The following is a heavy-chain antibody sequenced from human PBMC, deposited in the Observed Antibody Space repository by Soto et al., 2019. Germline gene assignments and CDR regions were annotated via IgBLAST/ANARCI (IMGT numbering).Heavy chain of an antibody. CDR1: GYTFTSYG. Sequence: ASVKVSCKASGYTFTSYGISWVRQAPGQGLEWMGWISAYNGNTNYAQKLQGRVTMTTDTSTSTAYMELRSLRSDDTAVYYCARGETYYDFWSGYSHIAKFDYWGQGTLVTVSS. V-gene: IGHV1-18*01. D-gene: IGHD3-3*01. J-gene: IGHJ4*02. CDR2: ISAYNGNT. CDR3: ARGETYYDFWSGYSHIAKFDY.